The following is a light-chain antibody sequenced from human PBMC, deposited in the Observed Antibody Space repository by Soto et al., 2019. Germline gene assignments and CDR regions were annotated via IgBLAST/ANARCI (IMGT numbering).Light chain of an antibody. CDR1: QSVRSER. Sequence: EIVLTQSPDTPSFSPGERATLSSTAIQSVRSERLAWYQQKRGQAPRLVIFDASFRASGIPERFRGSGSGTDFTLTITRVEPEDFAVYYCQEYAGPPPITFGRGTRLEIK. CDR3: QEYAGPPPIT. J-gene: IGKJ5*01. V-gene: IGKV3-20*01. CDR2: DAS.